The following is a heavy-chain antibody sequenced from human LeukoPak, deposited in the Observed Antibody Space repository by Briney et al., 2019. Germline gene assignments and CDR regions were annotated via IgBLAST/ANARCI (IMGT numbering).Heavy chain of an antibody. V-gene: IGHV1-18*01. Sequence: ASVKVSCKASGYTFTSYGISWVRQAPGQGLEWMGWISAYNGNTNYAQKLQDRVTMTTDTSTSTAYMELRSLRSDDTAVYYCARSAEHCSNGVCFTKYFLDIWGKGSTVTVSS. CDR2: ISAYNGNT. CDR1: GYTFTSYG. D-gene: IGHD2-8*01. CDR3: ARSAEHCSNGVCFTKYFLDI. J-gene: IGHJ6*03.